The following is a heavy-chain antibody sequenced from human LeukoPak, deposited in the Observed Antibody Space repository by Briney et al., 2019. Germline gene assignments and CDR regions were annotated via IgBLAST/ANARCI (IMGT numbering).Heavy chain of an antibody. Sequence: GGSLRLSCAASGFTFSSYATTWVRQAPGKGLERVSSISSTSTYIYYADSVKGRFTISRDNAKKSLYLQMNSLRADDTAVYYCTRDEDEELVRDYWGQGTLVTVSS. D-gene: IGHD6-13*01. CDR2: ISSTSTYI. CDR3: TRDEDEELVRDY. CDR1: GFTFSSYA. V-gene: IGHV3-21*01. J-gene: IGHJ4*02.